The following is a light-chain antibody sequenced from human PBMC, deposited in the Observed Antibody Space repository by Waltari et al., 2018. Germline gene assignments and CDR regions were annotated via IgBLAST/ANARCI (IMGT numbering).Light chain of an antibody. CDR1: QSLSNW. CDR3: QQYRNLWT. V-gene: IGKV1-5*03. J-gene: IGKJ1*01. Sequence: DIQMTQSPSTRSASVGDRVTITCRASQSLSNWLAWYQQKPGKAPKVLIYKASTLESGVPSRFSGSGSGTEFTLTISSLQPDDFATYYCQQYRNLWTFGQGTKVEIK. CDR2: KAS.